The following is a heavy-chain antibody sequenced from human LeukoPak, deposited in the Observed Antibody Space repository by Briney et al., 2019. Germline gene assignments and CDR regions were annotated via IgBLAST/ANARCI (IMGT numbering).Heavy chain of an antibody. V-gene: IGHV4-34*01. CDR2: IDHSGST. J-gene: IGHJ4*02. CDR1: GGSFSGYY. Sequence: SETLSLTCAVYGGSFSGYYWSWIRQPPGKGLEWIGEIDHSGSTNYNPSLKSRVTISVDTSKNQFSLKLSSVTAADTAVYYCASVNSTPYPWGQGTLVTVSS. D-gene: IGHD2-15*01. CDR3: ASVNSTPYP.